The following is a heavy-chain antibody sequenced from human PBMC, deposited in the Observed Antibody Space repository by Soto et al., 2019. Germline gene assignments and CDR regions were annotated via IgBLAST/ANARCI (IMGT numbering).Heavy chain of an antibody. V-gene: IGHV3-43*01. CDR3: AKDYEPYCSSTSCYPTGYGMDV. CDR2: ISWDGGST. D-gene: IGHD2-2*01. J-gene: IGHJ6*02. Sequence: GGSLSLSCAASGFTFDAYTMHWVRQAPGKGLEWVSLISWDGGSTYYADSVKGRFTISRDNSKNSLYLQMNSLRTEDTALYYCAKDYEPYCSSTSCYPTGYGMDVWGQGTTVTVSS. CDR1: GFTFDAYT.